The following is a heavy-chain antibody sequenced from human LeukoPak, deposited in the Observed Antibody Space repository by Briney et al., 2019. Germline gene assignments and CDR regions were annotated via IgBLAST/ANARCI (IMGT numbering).Heavy chain of an antibody. CDR3: ARTGFWVRGVISYCAY. J-gene: IGHJ4*02. CDR2: IYYTGIT. CDR1: GGSISSSNYY. Sequence: SETLSLTCTVSGGSISSSNYYWVWFRQPPGKSLEWIGSIYYTGITYQNPSLKSRVTISVDTSNNHFALRLTSVTAADTAVYYCARTGFWVRGVISYCAYWGQGTLVTV. V-gene: IGHV4-39*02. D-gene: IGHD3-10*01.